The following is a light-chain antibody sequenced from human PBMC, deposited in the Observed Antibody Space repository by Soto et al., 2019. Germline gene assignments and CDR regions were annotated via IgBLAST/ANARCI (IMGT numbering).Light chain of an antibody. CDR1: QSVSSSY. Sequence: ESVVTQSPGTLSLTPGDRATLSCRASQSVSSSYLAWYQQKPGQAPGLLIYGASSRATGIPDRFSGSGSGTDFALTISRLEPEDFAVYYCQQYGRPPWTFGHVTMVAI. J-gene: IGKJ1*01. V-gene: IGKV3-20*01. CDR2: GAS. CDR3: QQYGRPPWT.